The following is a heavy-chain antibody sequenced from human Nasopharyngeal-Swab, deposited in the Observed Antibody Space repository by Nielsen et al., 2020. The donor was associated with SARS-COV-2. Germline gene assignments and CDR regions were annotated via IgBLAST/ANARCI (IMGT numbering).Heavy chain of an antibody. Sequence: SETLSLTCTVSGGSISSYYWSWIRQPPGKGLEWIGYIYYSGSTNYNPSLKSRVTISVDTSKNQFSLKLSSVTAADTAVYYCARDSSRYCSSTSCYNDAFDIRGQGTMVTVSS. D-gene: IGHD2-2*02. V-gene: IGHV4-59*12. CDR3: ARDSSRYCSSTSCYNDAFDI. CDR1: GGSISSYY. J-gene: IGHJ3*02. CDR2: IYYSGST.